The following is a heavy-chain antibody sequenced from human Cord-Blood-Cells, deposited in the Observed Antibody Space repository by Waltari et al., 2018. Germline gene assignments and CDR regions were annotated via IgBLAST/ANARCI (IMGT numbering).Heavy chain of an antibody. Sequence: QVQLVQSGAEVKKPGASVKVSCKASGSTFTSYYLHWVRPAPGQGLEWMGIIDPSGGSTSYAQKFQGRVTMTRDTSTSTVYMELSSLRSEDTAVYYCARDRKLGKEAARNAFDIWGQGTMVTVSS. CDR3: ARDRKLGKEAARNAFDI. D-gene: IGHD7-27*01. V-gene: IGHV1-46*03. J-gene: IGHJ3*02. CDR1: GSTFTSYY. CDR2: IDPSGGST.